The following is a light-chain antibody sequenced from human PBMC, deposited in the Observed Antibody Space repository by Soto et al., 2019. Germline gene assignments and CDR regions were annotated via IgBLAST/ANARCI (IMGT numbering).Light chain of an antibody. CDR2: DVS. CDR3: QQYGSSPET. J-gene: IGKJ1*01. V-gene: IGKV3-20*01. Sequence: EVVLTQSPGTLSLSPGERATLSCSASQSVSSAYLAWYQQKPGQAPRLLIYDVSSRATGIPDRFSGSGSGTDFTLAVSRLEREDFAVYYCQQYGSSPETFGQGTKVDI. CDR1: QSVSSAY.